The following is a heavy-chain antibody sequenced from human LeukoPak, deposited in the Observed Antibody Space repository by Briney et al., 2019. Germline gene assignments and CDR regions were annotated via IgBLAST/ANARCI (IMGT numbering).Heavy chain of an antibody. CDR3: ARCGNPGAFDI. D-gene: IGHD4-23*01. CDR1: GGSISSSSYY. J-gene: IGHJ3*02. Sequence: SETLSLTCTVSGGSISSSSYYWGWIRQPPGKGLEWIGSIYYSGSTYYNPSLKSRVTISVDTSKNQFSLKLSSVTAADTAVYYCARCGNPGAFDIWGQGTMVTVSS. CDR2: IYYSGST. V-gene: IGHV4-39*07.